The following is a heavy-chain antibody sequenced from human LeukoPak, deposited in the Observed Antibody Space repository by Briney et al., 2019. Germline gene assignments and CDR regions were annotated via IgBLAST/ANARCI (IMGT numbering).Heavy chain of an antibody. Sequence: GGSLRLSCAASGFTFSSYSMNWVRQAPGKGLEWVSYIASSTTIYSADSVKGRFTISRDNAKNSLYLQMNSLRDEDTAVYYCARRNSTLVYAFDIWGQGTMVTVSS. V-gene: IGHV3-48*02. D-gene: IGHD1-14*01. CDR3: ARRNSTLVYAFDI. CDR2: IASSTTI. J-gene: IGHJ3*02. CDR1: GFTFSSYS.